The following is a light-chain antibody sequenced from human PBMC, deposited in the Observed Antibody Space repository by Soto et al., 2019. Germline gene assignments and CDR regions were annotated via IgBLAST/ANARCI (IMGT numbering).Light chain of an antibody. J-gene: IGLJ2*01. Sequence: QSALTQPPSVSAAPGQKVTISCSGSSSNIGNNYVSWFQQLPGTAPKLLIYDSNKRPSGIPDRFSGSKSGTSATLDITGLQTGDEADYYCATWDRSLTGEVFGGGTKRPS. CDR2: DSN. CDR3: ATWDRSLTGEV. CDR1: SSNIGNNY. V-gene: IGLV1-51*01.